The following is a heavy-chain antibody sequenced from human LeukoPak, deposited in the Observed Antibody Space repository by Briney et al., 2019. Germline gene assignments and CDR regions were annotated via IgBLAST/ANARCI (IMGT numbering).Heavy chain of an antibody. J-gene: IGHJ4*02. CDR1: GGSFSGYY. Sequence: PSETLSLTCAVYGGSFSGYYWSWVRQPPGKGLEWIGEINHNGGTNYNPSLKSRVTISVDTSKNQFSLKLSSVTAADTAVYYCARIKNYYDSSGYDYWGQGTLVTVSS. V-gene: IGHV4-34*01. CDR2: INHNGGT. CDR3: ARIKNYYDSSGYDY. D-gene: IGHD3-22*01.